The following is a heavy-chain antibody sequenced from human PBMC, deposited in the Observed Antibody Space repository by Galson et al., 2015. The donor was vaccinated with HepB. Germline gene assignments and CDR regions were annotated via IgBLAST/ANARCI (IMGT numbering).Heavy chain of an antibody. V-gene: IGHV3-30-3*01. D-gene: IGHD3-10*01. CDR2: ISYDGSNK. CDR1: GFTFSNAW. J-gene: IGHJ4*02. Sequence: SLRLSCAASGFTFSNAWMSWVRQAPGKGLEWVALISYDGSNKYYADSVKGRFTLSRDNSKNALYLQMNSLRAEDTAVYYCARDPLVGDTSTRYFDCWGQGTLVTVSS. CDR3: ARDPLVGDTSTRYFDC.